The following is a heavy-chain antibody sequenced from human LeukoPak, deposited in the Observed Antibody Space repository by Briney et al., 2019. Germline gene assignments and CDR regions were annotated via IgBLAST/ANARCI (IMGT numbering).Heavy chain of an antibody. CDR2: IYYTGST. Sequence: SETLSLTCTVSGGSISIYYWSWIRQPPGKGLEWMGYIYYTGSTKYNPSLTSRVTISLDTSKNQFSLKLNSATAADTAVYYCARRVVVTTSSLDAFDIWGQGTMVTVSS. CDR3: ARRVVVTTSSLDAFDI. J-gene: IGHJ3*02. CDR1: GGSISIYY. V-gene: IGHV4-59*08. D-gene: IGHD2-21*02.